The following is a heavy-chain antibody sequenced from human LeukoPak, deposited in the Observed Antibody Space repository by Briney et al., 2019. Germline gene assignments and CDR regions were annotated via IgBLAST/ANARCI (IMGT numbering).Heavy chain of an antibody. Sequence: SGTLSLTCTVSGGSISSYYWSWIRQPPGKGLEWIGYIYYSGSTNYNPSLKSRVTISVDTSKNQFSLKLSSVTAADTAVYYCASMYSSSWYYVWGQGTLVTVSS. J-gene: IGHJ4*02. D-gene: IGHD6-13*01. V-gene: IGHV4-59*08. CDR2: IYYSGST. CDR1: GGSISSYY. CDR3: ASMYSSSWYYV.